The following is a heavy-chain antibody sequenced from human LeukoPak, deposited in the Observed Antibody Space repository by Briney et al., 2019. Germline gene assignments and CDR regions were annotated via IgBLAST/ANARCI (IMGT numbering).Heavy chain of an antibody. V-gene: IGHV3-53*01. CDR1: GFTVSSNY. CDR3: ARGYSSGGGPFDR. Sequence: PGGSLRLSCAASGFTVSSNYMSWVCQAPGKGLEWVSVIDTSGSTYYADSVKGRFTISRDNSKNTLYLQMNSLRAEDTAVYYCARGYSSGGGPFDRWGQGTLVTVSS. D-gene: IGHD6-19*01. J-gene: IGHJ5*02. CDR2: IDTSGST.